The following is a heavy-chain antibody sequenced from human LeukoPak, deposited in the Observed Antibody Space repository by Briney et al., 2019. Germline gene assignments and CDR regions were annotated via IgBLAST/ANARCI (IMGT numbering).Heavy chain of an antibody. CDR2: INHSGST. J-gene: IGHJ3*02. CDR1: GGSFSGYY. D-gene: IGHD3-10*01. Sequence: SETLSLTCAVYGGSFSGYYWSWIRQPPGKGLEWIGEINHSGSTNYNPSLKSRVTISVDTSKNQFSLKLSSVTAADTAVYYCARANYGSGNDAFGIWGQGTMVTVSS. CDR3: ARANYGSGNDAFGI. V-gene: IGHV4-34*01.